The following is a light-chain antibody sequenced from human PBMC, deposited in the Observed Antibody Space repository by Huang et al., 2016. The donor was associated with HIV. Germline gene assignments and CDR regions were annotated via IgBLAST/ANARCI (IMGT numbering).Light chain of an antibody. J-gene: IGKJ1*01. V-gene: IGKV3-15*01. CDR1: QSVFKN. CDR3: QQYNTSPRT. Sequence: ENLMTQSPSTLSVSPGESATLSCRASQSVFKNLAWYQQKPGQAPKLLSYGSSTRAAGIPARFSGSGSGTDVTLTISSLQSEDFAVYYCQQYNTSPRTFGQGTKVEV. CDR2: GSS.